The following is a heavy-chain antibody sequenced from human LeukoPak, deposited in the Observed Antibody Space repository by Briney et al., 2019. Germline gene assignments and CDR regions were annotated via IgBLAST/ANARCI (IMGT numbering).Heavy chain of an antibody. CDR1: GFTFSSYA. CDR2: ISYDGSNK. J-gene: IGHJ4*02. CDR3: AKVPSGIAVAEAY. D-gene: IGHD6-19*01. V-gene: IGHV3-30-3*01. Sequence: GGSLRLSCAASGFTFSSYAMHWVRQAPGKGLEWVAVISYDGSNKYYADSVKGRFTISRDNSKNTLYLQMNSLRAEDTAVYYCAKVPSGIAVAEAYWGQGTLVTVSS.